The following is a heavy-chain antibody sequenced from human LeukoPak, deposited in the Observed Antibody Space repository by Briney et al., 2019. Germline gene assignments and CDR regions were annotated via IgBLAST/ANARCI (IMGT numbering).Heavy chain of an antibody. CDR2: IYYSGST. D-gene: IGHD6-6*01. CDR1: GGSISSSSYY. CDR3: ARLSSIAGFFDI. V-gene: IGHV4-39*01. J-gene: IGHJ3*02. Sequence: SETLSLTCTVSGGSISSSSYYWGWIRQPPGKGLEWIGSIYYSGSTYYNPSLKSRVTISVDTSKNQFSLKLSSVTAADTAVYYCARLSSIAGFFDIWGQGTMVTVSS.